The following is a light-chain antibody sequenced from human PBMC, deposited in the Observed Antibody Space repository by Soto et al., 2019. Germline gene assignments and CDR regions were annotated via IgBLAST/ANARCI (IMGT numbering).Light chain of an antibody. Sequence: QSAMTQPRSVSGSPGQSVTVSCTGTSSGVGGYNYVSWYQQQPGKAPRLMIYDVTKRPSGVPDRFSGSKSGNTASLTISGLQPEDEADYYCCSYAGSYTMVFGGGTKLTVL. V-gene: IGLV2-11*01. CDR1: SSGVGGYNY. CDR2: DVT. J-gene: IGLJ2*01. CDR3: CSYAGSYTMV.